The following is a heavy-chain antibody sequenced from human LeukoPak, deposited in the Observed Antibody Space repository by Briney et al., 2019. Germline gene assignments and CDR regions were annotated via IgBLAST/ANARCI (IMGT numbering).Heavy chain of an antibody. J-gene: IGHJ6*02. CDR1: GFSFSSYA. D-gene: IGHD6-13*01. CDR2: IYYGGST. Sequence: GSLRLSCAASGFSFSSYAMGWVRQTPGKGLEWIGYIYYGGSTNYNPSLKSRVTISVDTSKNQFSLKLSSVTAADTAVYYCARDTIAAVSYGMDVWGQGTTVTVSS. V-gene: IGHV4-59*01. CDR3: ARDTIAAVSYGMDV.